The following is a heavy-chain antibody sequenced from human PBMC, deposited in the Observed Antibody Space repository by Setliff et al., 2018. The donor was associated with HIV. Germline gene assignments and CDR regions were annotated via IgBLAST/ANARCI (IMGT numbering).Heavy chain of an antibody. J-gene: IGHJ4*02. CDR3: ARWVYNSAWSLDY. D-gene: IGHD6-19*01. Sequence: SETLSLTCKVSGGSISSYYWTWIRQTPGKGLEWIASIETTGTVNYSPSLKSRVSISLDPSRSQFSLTLRSVTAADSATYYCARWVYNSAWSLDYWGQGTLVTVSS. V-gene: IGHV4-4*08. CDR2: IETTGTV. CDR1: GGSISSYY.